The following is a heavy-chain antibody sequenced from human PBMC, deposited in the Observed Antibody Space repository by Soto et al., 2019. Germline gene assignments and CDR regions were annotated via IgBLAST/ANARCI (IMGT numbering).Heavy chain of an antibody. Sequence: GGSLRLSCAASGFTFSDHYMDWVRQAPGEGLEWVGRTRNKANSYTTEYAASVKGRFTISRDDSKNSLYLQMNSLKTEDTAVYYCARGYCSNGVCYRYIDLWGRGTLVTVS. CDR3: ARGYCSNGVCYRYIDL. CDR2: TRNKANSYTT. J-gene: IGHJ2*01. D-gene: IGHD2-8*01. V-gene: IGHV3-72*01. CDR1: GFTFSDHY.